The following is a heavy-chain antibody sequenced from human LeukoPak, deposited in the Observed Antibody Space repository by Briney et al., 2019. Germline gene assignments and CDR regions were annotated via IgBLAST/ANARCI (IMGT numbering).Heavy chain of an antibody. V-gene: IGHV4-59*08. Sequence: SETLSLACTVSGGSISSYYWSWIRQPPGKGLEWIGYIYYSGSTNYNPSLKSRVTISVDTSKNQFSLKLSSVTAADTAVYYCARHASNNWFDPWGQGTLVTVSS. J-gene: IGHJ5*02. CDR3: ARHASNNWFDP. CDR2: IYYSGST. D-gene: IGHD4-11*01. CDR1: GGSISSYY.